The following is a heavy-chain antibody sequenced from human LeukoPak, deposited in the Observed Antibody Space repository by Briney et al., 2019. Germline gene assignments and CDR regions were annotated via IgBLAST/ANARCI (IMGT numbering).Heavy chain of an antibody. D-gene: IGHD2-21*01. J-gene: IGHJ4*02. CDR1: GFTFSRYA. CDR3: ARDTFHPGLIDS. V-gene: IGHV3-21*05. CDR2: INTGSSDI. Sequence: GGSLRLSCAASGFTFSRYAMNWVRQAPGKGLEWVSYINTGSSDIHYADSVKGRFTISRDNARNTLYLQLSSLRAEDSAVYYCARDTFHPGLIDSWGQGTLVTVSS.